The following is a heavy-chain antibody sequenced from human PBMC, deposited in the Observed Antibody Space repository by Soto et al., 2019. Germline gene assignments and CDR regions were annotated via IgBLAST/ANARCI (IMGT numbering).Heavy chain of an antibody. V-gene: IGHV3-23*01. J-gene: IGHJ5*02. CDR3: AKEADSGSCPHNCFDP. CDR1: GFTFSSYA. CDR2: ISGSGGST. Sequence: GGSLRLSCAASGFTFSSYAMSWVRQAPGKGLEWVSAISGSGGSTYYADSVKGRFTISRDNSKNTLYLQMNSLRAEDTAVYYCAKEADSGSCPHNCFDPWGQGTLVTVSS. D-gene: IGHD1-26*01.